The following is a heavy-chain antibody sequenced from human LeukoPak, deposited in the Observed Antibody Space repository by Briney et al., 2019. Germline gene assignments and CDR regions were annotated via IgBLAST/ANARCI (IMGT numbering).Heavy chain of an antibody. Sequence: TGGSLSLSCAASGFTFSSYWMSWVRQAPGKGLEWVANIKQDGSDRYYVDSVKGRFTISRDNAKNSLYLQMNSLRAVDTAVYYCARGPSGGNGFSYWGLGTLVTVSS. CDR1: GFTFSSYW. J-gene: IGHJ4*02. V-gene: IGHV3-7*04. CDR2: IKQDGSDR. CDR3: ARGPSGGNGFSY. D-gene: IGHD2-15*01.